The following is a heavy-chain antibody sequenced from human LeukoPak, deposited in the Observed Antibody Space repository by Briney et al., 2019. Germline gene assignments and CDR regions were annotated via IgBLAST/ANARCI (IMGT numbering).Heavy chain of an antibody. Sequence: ASVTVSCTASGYTFTGYYMHWVRQAPGQGLEWMGRINPNSGGTNYAQKFQGRVTMTRDTSISTAYMELSRLRSDDTAVYYCARRGESASYGDYRFDYWGQGTLVTVSS. V-gene: IGHV1-2*06. J-gene: IGHJ4*02. CDR2: INPNSGGT. D-gene: IGHD4-17*01. CDR1: GYTFTGYY. CDR3: ARRGESASYGDYRFDY.